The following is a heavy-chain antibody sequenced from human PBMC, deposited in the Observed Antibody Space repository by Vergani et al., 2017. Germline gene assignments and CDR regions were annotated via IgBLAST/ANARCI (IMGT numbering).Heavy chain of an antibody. D-gene: IGHD6-13*01. V-gene: IGHV3-23*01. CDR2: ISGSGGST. Sequence: EVQLLESGGGLVQPGGSLRLSCAASGFTFSSYAMSWVRQAPGKGLEWVSAISGSGGSTYYADSVKGRFTISRDNSKDTLYLQMNSLRAEDTAVYYCAKSQRGSIAAAAEDYWGQGTLVTVSS. J-gene: IGHJ4*02. CDR3: AKSQRGSIAAAAEDY. CDR1: GFTFSSYA.